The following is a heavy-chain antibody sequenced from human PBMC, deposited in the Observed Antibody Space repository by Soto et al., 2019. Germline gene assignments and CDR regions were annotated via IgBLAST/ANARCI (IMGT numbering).Heavy chain of an antibody. D-gene: IGHD6-19*01. J-gene: IGHJ4*02. CDR3: ARDRAVALIGY. Sequence: QVQLVQSGAEVKKPGASVKVSCKASGYSFTSYGISWVRQAPGQGLEWMGWISAYNGNTKYAQKLQGRVTMTTDTSTNQAYMGLRSLRSDDTAVYYCARDRAVALIGYWGQGTLVTVSS. CDR2: ISAYNGNT. CDR1: GYSFTSYG. V-gene: IGHV1-18*01.